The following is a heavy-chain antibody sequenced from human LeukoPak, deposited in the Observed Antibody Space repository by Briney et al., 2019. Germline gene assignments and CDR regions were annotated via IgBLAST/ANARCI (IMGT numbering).Heavy chain of an antibody. CDR2: INPNSGGT. CDR1: GYTFTGYY. Sequence: WASVKVSCKASGYTFTGYYMHWVRQAPGQGLEWMGWINPNSGGTNYAQKFQGRVTMTRDMSISTAYMDLRRLKSDDTAVYYCVRDMDRGQWLVRPYNWGQGTLVTVSS. J-gene: IGHJ4*02. V-gene: IGHV1-2*02. CDR3: VRDMDRGQWLVRPYN. D-gene: IGHD6-19*01.